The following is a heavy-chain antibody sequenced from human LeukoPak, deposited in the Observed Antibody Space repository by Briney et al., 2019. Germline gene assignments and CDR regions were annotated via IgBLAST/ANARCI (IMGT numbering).Heavy chain of an antibody. V-gene: IGHV4-4*02. Sequence: SGTLSLTCAVSGGSISSSNWWSWVRQPPGKGLEWIGEIYHSGSTNYNPSLKSRVTISVDKSKNQFSLKLSSVTAEDTAVYYCARAEGYYDSSGSAFDYWGQGTLVTVSS. CDR3: ARAEGYYDSSGSAFDY. CDR1: GGSISSSNW. CDR2: IYHSGST. J-gene: IGHJ4*02. D-gene: IGHD3-22*01.